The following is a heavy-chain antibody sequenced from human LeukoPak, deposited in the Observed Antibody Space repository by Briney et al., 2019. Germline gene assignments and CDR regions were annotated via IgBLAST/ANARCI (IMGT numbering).Heavy chain of an antibody. CDR3: TRDCPYDSSGCAFDI. V-gene: IGHV3-49*03. CDR2: IRSKAHGGTP. Sequence: GGSLRLSCTASGFTFGDYAMSWFRQAPGKGLEWVGFIRSKAHGGTPDYAASVKGRFTISRDDSKSIAYLQMNSLKTEDTAVYYCTRDCPYDSSGCAFDIWGQGTMVTVSS. D-gene: IGHD3-22*01. J-gene: IGHJ3*02. CDR1: GFTFGDYA.